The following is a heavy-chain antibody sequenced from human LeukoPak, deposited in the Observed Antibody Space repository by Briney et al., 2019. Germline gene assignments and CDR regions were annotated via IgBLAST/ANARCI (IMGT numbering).Heavy chain of an antibody. CDR1: GGSISRYY. D-gene: IGHD1-26*01. CDR2: IYYSGST. V-gene: IGHV4-59*08. J-gene: IGHJ4*02. Sequence: KPSETLSLTCTVSGGSISRYYWSWIRQPPGKGLEWIGYIYYSGSTNYNPSPKSRVTISVDTSKNQFSLKLSSVTAADTAVYYCARHDMDIAGAGLDYFDYWGQGTLITDSS. CDR3: ARHDMDIAGAGLDYFDY.